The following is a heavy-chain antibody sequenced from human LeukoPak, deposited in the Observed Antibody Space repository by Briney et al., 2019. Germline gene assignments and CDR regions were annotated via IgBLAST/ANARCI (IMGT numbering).Heavy chain of an antibody. Sequence: PGGSLRLSCAASGFTFSSYSMIWVRQAPGKGLEWVSYIGSISSAIYKADSVEGRFTISRDNAKNSLYLQMNSLRAEDTAVYYCARHAPASSASYYWGHGTLVTVSS. CDR3: ARHAPASSASYY. D-gene: IGHD6-19*01. V-gene: IGHV3-48*04. CDR1: GFTFSSYS. J-gene: IGHJ4*01. CDR2: IGSISSAI.